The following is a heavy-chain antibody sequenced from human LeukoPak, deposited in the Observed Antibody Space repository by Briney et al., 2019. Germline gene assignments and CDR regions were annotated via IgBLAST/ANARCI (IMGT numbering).Heavy chain of an antibody. Sequence: ASVKVSCKASGYSFTGHYMHWVRQAPGQGLEWMGWINPKSGGTNYAQKFQGRVTMTTDTSTSTAYMELRSLRSDDTAVYYCARIKASYGGDAFDIWGQGTMVTVSS. J-gene: IGHJ3*02. CDR2: INPKSGGT. V-gene: IGHV1-2*02. D-gene: IGHD4-17*01. CDR3: ARIKASYGGDAFDI. CDR1: GYSFTGHY.